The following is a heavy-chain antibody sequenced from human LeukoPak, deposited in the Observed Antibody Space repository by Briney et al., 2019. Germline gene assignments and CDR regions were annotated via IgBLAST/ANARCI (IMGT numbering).Heavy chain of an antibody. CDR2: INRSGRA. J-gene: IGHJ6*03. D-gene: IGHD6-19*01. CDR3: ARGSDSSGWYDYYYYMDV. V-gene: IGHV4-34*01. Sequence: PSETLTLTCAVYGGSFSGDYWSWIRQPPGKGLEWIGDINRSGRAVYNTSLKSRVIISVDTSKNQFSLKVNSVTAADTAVYYCARGSDSSGWYDYYYYMDVWGKGTTVTVSS. CDR1: GGSFSGDY.